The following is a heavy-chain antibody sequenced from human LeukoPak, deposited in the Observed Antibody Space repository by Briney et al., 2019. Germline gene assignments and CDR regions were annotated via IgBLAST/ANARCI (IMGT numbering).Heavy chain of an antibody. Sequence: PSETLSLTCTVSGGSISSSSYYWGWIRQPPGKGLEWIGSIYYSGSTYYNPSLKSRVTVSVDTSKNQFSLKLSSVTAADTAVYYCARVVAAVFDYWGQGTLVTVSS. V-gene: IGHV4-39*01. CDR1: GGSISSSSYY. J-gene: IGHJ4*02. CDR3: ARVVAAVFDY. D-gene: IGHD2-15*01. CDR2: IYYSGST.